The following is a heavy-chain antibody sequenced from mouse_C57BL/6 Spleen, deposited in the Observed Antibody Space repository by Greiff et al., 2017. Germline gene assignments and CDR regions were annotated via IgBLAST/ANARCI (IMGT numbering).Heavy chain of an antibody. CDR2: IHPNSGST. CDR1: GYTFTSYW. D-gene: IGHD1-1*01. CDR3: ARSGITTVVAPFAC. V-gene: IGHV1-64*01. J-gene: IGHJ3*01. Sequence: QVQLQQPGAELVKPGASVKLSCKASGYTFTSYWMHWVKQRPGQGLEWIGMIHPNSGSTNYNEKFKSKATLTVDKSSSTAYMQLSSLTSEDSAVYYCARSGITTVVAPFACWGQGTLVTVAA.